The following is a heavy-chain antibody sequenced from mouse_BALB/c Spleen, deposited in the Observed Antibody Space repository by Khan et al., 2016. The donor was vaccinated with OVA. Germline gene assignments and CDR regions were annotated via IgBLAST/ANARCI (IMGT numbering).Heavy chain of an antibody. V-gene: IGHV3-2*02. J-gene: IGHJ2*01. Sequence: EVQLVESGPGLVKPSQSLSLTCTVTGYSITSDYAWNWIRQFPGNNLEWMGYISYSGNTKYTPSLKSRISITRDTSKNQFFLPLNSVTVEDTATYYCARIKGGDFDYWGQGTTLTVSS. CDR2: ISYSGNT. CDR3: ARIKGGDFDY. CDR1: GYSITSDYA.